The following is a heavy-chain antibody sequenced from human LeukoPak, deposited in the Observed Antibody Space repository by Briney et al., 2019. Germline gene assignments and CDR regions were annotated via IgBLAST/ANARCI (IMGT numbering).Heavy chain of an antibody. D-gene: IGHD3-22*01. CDR3: ARETETYYYDSRGYSLDY. CDR2: IGDSGTTI. J-gene: IGHJ4*02. V-gene: IGHV3-48*03. Sequence: GGSLRLSCAASGFTFSSYEMNWVRRAPGKGLEWVSYIGDSGTTIYYADSVKGRFTISRDNAKNSLYLQMNSLRAEDTAVYYCARETETYYYDSRGYSLDYWGQGTLVTVSS. CDR1: GFTFSSYE.